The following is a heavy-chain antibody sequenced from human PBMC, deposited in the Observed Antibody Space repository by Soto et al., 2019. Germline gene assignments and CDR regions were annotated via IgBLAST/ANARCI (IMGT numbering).Heavy chain of an antibody. J-gene: IGHJ5*02. CDR2: IYHGVTT. CDR1: GGSISSGGYS. CDR3: ARTLRGSTGYIVDWFAP. D-gene: IGHD5-12*01. Sequence: QLQLQESGSGLVKPSQTLSLTCAVSGGSISSGGYSWSWIRQPPGKGLEWIGYIYHGVTTYYNPSLKSRVTMSVDRSKNQFSLKLSSVTAADTAVYYCARTLRGSTGYIVDWFAPWGQGTLVTVSS. V-gene: IGHV4-30-2*01.